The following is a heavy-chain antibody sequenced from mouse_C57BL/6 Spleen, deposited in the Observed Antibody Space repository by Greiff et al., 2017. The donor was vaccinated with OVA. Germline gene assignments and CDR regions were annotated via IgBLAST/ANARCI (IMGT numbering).Heavy chain of an antibody. CDR1: GFTFSDYG. Sequence: EVMLVESGGGLVKPGGSLKLSCAASGFTFSDYGMHWVRQAPEKGLEWVAYISSGSSTIYYADTVKGRFTISSDNAKNTLFLQMTSLRSEDTAVYYCARRPYSNYFDYGGKGTTLTVAS. CDR3: ARRPYSNYFDY. J-gene: IGHJ2*01. V-gene: IGHV5-17*01. CDR2: ISSGSSTI. D-gene: IGHD2-5*01.